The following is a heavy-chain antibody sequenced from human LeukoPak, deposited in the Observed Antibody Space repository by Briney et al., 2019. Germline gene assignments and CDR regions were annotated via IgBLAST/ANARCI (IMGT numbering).Heavy chain of an antibody. J-gene: IGHJ4*02. CDR1: GGSISSYY. D-gene: IGHD3-10*01. CDR2: MYTSGSS. Sequence: SETLSLTCTVSGGSISSYYWSWIRQPAGKGLEWIGRMYTSGSSNYNPSLKSRVTMSVDTSKNRFSLKLSSVTAADTAVYYCATSLKYGFFDYWGQGTLVTVSS. CDR3: ATSLKYGFFDY. V-gene: IGHV4-4*07.